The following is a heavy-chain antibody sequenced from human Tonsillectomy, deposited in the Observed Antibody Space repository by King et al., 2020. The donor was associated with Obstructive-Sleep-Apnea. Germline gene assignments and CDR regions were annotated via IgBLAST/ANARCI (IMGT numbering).Heavy chain of an antibody. D-gene: IGHD3-16*02. Sequence: QLQESGPGLVKPSETLSLTCTVSGGSISSSSYYWGWIRQPPGKGLEWIGSIYYSGSTYYNPSLKSRGTISVDTSKNQFSLKLSSVTAADTAVYYCASSGGLSPFWWFAPWGQGTLVTASS. CDR2: IYYSGST. CDR1: GGSISSSSYY. V-gene: IGHV4-39*07. CDR3: ASSGGLSPFWWFAP. J-gene: IGHJ5*02.